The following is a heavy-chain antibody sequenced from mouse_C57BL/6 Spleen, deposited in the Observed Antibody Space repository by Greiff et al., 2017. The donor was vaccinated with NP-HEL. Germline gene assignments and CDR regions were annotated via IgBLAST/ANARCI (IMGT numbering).Heavy chain of an antibody. Sequence: QVQLKESGAELVRPGASVTLSCKASGYTFTDYEMHWVKQTPVHGLEWIGAIDPETGGTAYNQKFKGKAILTADKSSSTAYMELRSLTSEDSAVYYCTRRRVERSFDYWDQGTTLTVSS. CDR2: IDPETGGT. CDR1: GYTFTDYE. J-gene: IGHJ2*01. D-gene: IGHD1-1*01. V-gene: IGHV1-15*01. CDR3: TRRRVERSFDY.